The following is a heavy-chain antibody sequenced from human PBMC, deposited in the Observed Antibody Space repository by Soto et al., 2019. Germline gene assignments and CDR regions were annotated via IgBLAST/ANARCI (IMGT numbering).Heavy chain of an antibody. Sequence: SGPTLVNPTETLTLTCTVSGFSLSNARMGVSWIRQPPGKALEWLAHIFSNDEKSYSTSLKSRLTISKDTSKSQVVLTMTNMDPVDTATYYCARTYYDFWSGYYTGNEWFDPWGQGTLVTVSS. CDR1: GFSLSNARMG. V-gene: IGHV2-26*01. D-gene: IGHD3-3*01. CDR3: ARTYYDFWSGYYTGNEWFDP. CDR2: IFSNDEK. J-gene: IGHJ5*02.